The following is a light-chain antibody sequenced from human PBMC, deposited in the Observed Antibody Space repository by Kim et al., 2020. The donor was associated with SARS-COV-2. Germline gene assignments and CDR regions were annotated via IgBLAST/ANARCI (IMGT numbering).Light chain of an antibody. Sequence: GVTSSCTGSSSNIGAGYDGHWYQQLPGTAPKLLIYGNSNRPSGVPDRFSGSKSGTSASLAITGLQAEDEADYYCQSYDNSLSGWVFGGGTQLTVL. CDR3: QSYDNSLSGWV. CDR2: GNS. J-gene: IGLJ3*02. V-gene: IGLV1-40*01. CDR1: SSNIGAGYD.